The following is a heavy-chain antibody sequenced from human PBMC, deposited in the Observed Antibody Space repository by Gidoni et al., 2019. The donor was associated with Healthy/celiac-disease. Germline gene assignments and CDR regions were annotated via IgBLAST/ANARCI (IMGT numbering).Heavy chain of an antibody. J-gene: IGHJ4*02. CDR1: GFTFSRYA. Sequence: EVQLLESGGGLVQPGGSLRLSCAASGFTFSRYAMSWVRQAPGKGLEWVSAISGSGGSTYYADSVKGRFTISRDNSKNTLYLQMNSLRAEDTAVYYCAKDLVRFLEWLFPPPLLDYWGQGTLVTVSS. CDR2: ISGSGGST. V-gene: IGHV3-23*01. CDR3: AKDLVRFLEWLFPPPLLDY. D-gene: IGHD3-3*01.